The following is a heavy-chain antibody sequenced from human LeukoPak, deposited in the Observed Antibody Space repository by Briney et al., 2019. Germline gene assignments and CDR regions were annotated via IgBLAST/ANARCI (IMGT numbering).Heavy chain of an antibody. J-gene: IGHJ4*02. V-gene: IGHV3-66*01. CDR3: ARDKTPLYCSSTSCYFRYYFDY. CDR2: IYSGGST. D-gene: IGHD2-2*01. CDR1: GFTVSSNY. Sequence: PGGSLRLSCAASGFTVSSNYMSWVRQAPGKGLEWVSVIYSGGSTYYADSVKGRFTISRDNSKNTLYLQMNSLRAEDTAVYYCARDKTPLYCSSTSCYFRYYFDYWGQGTLVTVSS.